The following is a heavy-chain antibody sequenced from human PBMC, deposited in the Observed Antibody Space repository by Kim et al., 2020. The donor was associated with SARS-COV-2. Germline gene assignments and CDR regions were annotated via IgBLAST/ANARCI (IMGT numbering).Heavy chain of an antibody. D-gene: IGHD3-3*01. Sequence: SETLSLTWAVYGGSFSGYYWSWIRQPPGKGLEWIGEINHSGSTNYNPSLKSRVTISVDTSKNQFSLKLSSVTAADTAVYYCARGSYYDFWSGYYTNYYYYYMDVWGKGTTVTVSS. CDR2: INHSGST. V-gene: IGHV4-34*01. CDR3: ARGSYYDFWSGYYTNYYYYYMDV. J-gene: IGHJ6*03. CDR1: GGSFSGYY.